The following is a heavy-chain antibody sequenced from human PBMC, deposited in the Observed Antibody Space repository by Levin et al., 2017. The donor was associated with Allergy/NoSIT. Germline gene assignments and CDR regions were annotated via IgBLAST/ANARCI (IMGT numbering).Heavy chain of an antibody. D-gene: IGHD2-2*01. J-gene: IGHJ4*02. V-gene: IGHV3-53*01. CDR3: ARQSGGYCSSTSCD. CDR2: IYSGGST. CDR1: GFTVSSNY. Sequence: PGGSLRLSCAASGFTVSSNYMSWVRQAPGKGLEWVSVIYSGGSTYYADSVKGRFTISRDNSKNTLYLQMNNLRAEDTAVYYCARQSGGYCSSTSCDWGQGTLVTVSS.